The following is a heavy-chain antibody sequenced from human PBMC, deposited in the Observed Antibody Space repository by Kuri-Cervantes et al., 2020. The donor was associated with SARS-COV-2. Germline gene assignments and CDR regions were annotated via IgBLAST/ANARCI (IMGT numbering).Heavy chain of an antibody. V-gene: IGHV4-59*12. CDR2: IYYSGST. CDR1: GGSISSYS. CDR3: ARGGRAYYDFWSGYYKDHYYFDY. J-gene: IGHJ4*02. D-gene: IGHD3-3*01. Sequence: SETLSLTCTVSGGSISSYSWSWVRQPPGKGLEWIGYIYYSGSTNYNPSLKSRGTISVDTSKNQSSLKLSSVTAADTAVYYCARGGRAYYDFWSGYYKDHYYFDYWGQGTLVTGSS.